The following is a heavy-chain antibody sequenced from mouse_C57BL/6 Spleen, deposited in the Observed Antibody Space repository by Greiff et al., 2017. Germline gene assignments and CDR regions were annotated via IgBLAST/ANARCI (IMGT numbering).Heavy chain of an antibody. CDR2: IYPGDGDT. CDR3: ARGTITTVVEDYAMDY. D-gene: IGHD1-1*01. J-gene: IGHJ4*01. Sequence: QVHVKQSGAELVKPGASVKISCKASGYAFSSYWMNWVKQRPGKGLEWIGQIYPGDGDTNYNGKFKGKATLTADKSSSTAYMQLSSLTSEDSAVYFCARGTITTVVEDYAMDYWGQGTSVTVSS. CDR1: GYAFSSYW. V-gene: IGHV1-80*01.